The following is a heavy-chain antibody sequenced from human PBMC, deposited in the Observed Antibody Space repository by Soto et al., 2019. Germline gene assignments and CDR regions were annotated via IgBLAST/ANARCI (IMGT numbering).Heavy chain of an antibody. V-gene: IGHV1-69*13. CDR1: GGTFSSYA. CDR2: IITIFGTA. J-gene: IGHJ6*02. D-gene: IGHD3-3*01. CDR3: ARAPLKDFWSGYHRYYYGMDV. Sequence: GASVKVSCKASGGTFSSYAISWVRQAPGQGLEWMGGIITIFGTANYAQNFQGRVTITADESTSTAYMELSSLRSEDTAVYYCARAPLKDFWSGYHRYYYGMDVWGQGTTVTVSS.